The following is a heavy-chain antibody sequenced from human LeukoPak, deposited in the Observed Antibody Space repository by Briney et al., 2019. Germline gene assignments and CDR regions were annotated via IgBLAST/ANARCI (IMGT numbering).Heavy chain of an antibody. CDR2: INPNSGAT. D-gene: IGHD3-22*01. CDR3: ARARDYYDSSDYNWFDP. Sequence: GASVKVSCKASGYTFSGYYMHWVRQAPGEGIEGMGWINPNSGATNYAQKFQGRVTMTSDTSISTAYMELSRLRSDDTAVYYCARARDYYDSSDYNWFDPWGQGTLVTVSS. CDR1: GYTFSGYY. V-gene: IGHV1-2*02. J-gene: IGHJ5*02.